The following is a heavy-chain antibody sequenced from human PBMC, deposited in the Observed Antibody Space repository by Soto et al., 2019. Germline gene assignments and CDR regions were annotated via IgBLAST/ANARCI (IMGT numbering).Heavy chain of an antibody. J-gene: IGHJ6*02. CDR3: MEAVTPMDV. V-gene: IGHV3-73*01. CDR2: IRTKTNSYAT. Sequence: EVQLVESGGGLVQPGGSLKLSCAASGFAFSGSGIHWVRQASGKGLEWVGHIRTKTNSYATEYAPSVRGRFTISRDDSKNTADLQMASLKTEDTAVYYCMEAVTPMDVWGQGTTVTVSS. D-gene: IGHD4-17*01. CDR1: GFAFSGSG.